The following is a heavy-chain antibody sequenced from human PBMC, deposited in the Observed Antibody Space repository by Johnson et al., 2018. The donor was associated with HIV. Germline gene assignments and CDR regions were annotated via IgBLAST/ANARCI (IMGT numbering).Heavy chain of an antibody. Sequence: QVQLVESGGGVVQPGRSLRLSCEASGFTFSSYGMAWVRQAPGKGLEWVTVISFAGVKKYYAASVQGRFPISRDNSKNTLYLERNSLRPDDRAICYCARGGGRGIFVHSDAFDVWGQGTLVTVCS. CDR1: GFTFSSYG. J-gene: IGHJ3*01. CDR3: ARGGGRGIFVHSDAFDV. V-gene: IGHV3-30*03. CDR2: ISFAGVKK. D-gene: IGHD3-3*02.